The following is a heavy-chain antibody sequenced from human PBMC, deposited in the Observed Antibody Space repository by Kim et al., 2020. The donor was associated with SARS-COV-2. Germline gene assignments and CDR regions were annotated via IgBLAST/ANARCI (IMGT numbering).Heavy chain of an antibody. CDR3: ARVAVRNYYGSEIFDY. CDR2: IKQDGSEK. D-gene: IGHD3-10*01. Sequence: GGSLRLSCAASGFTFSSYWMSWVRQAPGKGLEWVANIKQDGSEKYYVDSVKGRFTISRDNAKNSLYLQMNSLRAEDTAVYYCARVAVRNYYGSEIFDYWGQGTLVTVSS. J-gene: IGHJ4*02. CDR1: GFTFSSYW. V-gene: IGHV3-7*03.